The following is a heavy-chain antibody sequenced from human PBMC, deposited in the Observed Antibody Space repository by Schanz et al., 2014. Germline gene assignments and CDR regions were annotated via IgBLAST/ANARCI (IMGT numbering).Heavy chain of an antibody. CDR1: GITFSSHS. J-gene: IGHJ4*02. D-gene: IGHD3-10*01. CDR3: ARIGGSVFDY. CDR2: ISDSGDTA. Sequence: EVHLVESGGGLVQPGGSLRLSCAASGITFSSHSFNWVRQAPGKGLEWVSLISDSGDTAYYADSVKGRFTISRDNFKGALYLQMNSLRAEDTAVYYCARIGGSVFDYWAQGTLXTVSS. V-gene: IGHV3-23*04.